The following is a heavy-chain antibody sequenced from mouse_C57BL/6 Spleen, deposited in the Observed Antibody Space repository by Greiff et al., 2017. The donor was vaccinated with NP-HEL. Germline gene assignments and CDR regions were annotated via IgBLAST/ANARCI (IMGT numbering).Heavy chain of an antibody. CDR1: GYAFSSYW. CDR3: ARGDQAWFAY. CDR2: IYPGAGDT. J-gene: IGHJ3*01. V-gene: IGHV1-80*01. Sequence: QVQLKESGAELVKPGASVKISCKASGYAFSSYWMNWVKQRPGKGLEWIGQIYPGAGDTTYNGKFKGKATLTADTSSSTAYMQLSSLTSDDAAVYVCARGDQAWFAYWGQGTLVTVSA. D-gene: IGHD3-2*02.